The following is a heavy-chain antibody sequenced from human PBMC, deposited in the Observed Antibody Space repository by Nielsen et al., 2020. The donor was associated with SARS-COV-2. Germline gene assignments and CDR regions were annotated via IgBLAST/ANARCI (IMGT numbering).Heavy chain of an antibody. V-gene: IGHV4-59*13. Sequence: SDTLSLTFTVSGGSIGRYYWSWIRQPPGKGLEWVGYIHYSGSTIYNPSLKSRVTISVDTSKNQFSLRLSSVTAADTAVYYCARELGDYFDLWGQGTVVTVSS. CDR2: IHYSGST. CDR3: ARELGDYFDL. CDR1: GGSIGRYY. D-gene: IGHD3-16*01. J-gene: IGHJ4*02.